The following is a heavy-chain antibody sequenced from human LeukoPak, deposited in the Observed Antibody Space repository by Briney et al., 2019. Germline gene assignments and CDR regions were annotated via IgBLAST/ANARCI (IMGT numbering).Heavy chain of an antibody. Sequence: ASVRVSCKASGYTFTSFDINWVRQAPGQGLEWMGWISAYNGNTNYAQKLQGRVTMTTDTSTSTAYMELRSLRSDDTAVYYCARGYSYGVGDDPWGQGTLVTVSS. CDR3: ARGYSYGVGDDP. D-gene: IGHD5-18*01. V-gene: IGHV1-18*01. CDR2: ISAYNGNT. CDR1: GYTFTSFD. J-gene: IGHJ5*02.